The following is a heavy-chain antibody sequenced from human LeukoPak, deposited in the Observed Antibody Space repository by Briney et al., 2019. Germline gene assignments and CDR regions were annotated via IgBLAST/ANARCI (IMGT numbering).Heavy chain of an antibody. CDR1: GGSISDYY. V-gene: IGHV4-59*01. CDR2: MDYSGST. CDR3: ARGLLTVTFTFDY. J-gene: IGHJ4*02. Sequence: SETLSLTCTVSGGSISDYYWTWIRQSPGTGLEWIGYMDYSGSTNYNPSLKSRVTISVDTSKNQFSLKLSSVTAADTAVYYCARGLLTVTFTFDYWGQGTLVTVSS. D-gene: IGHD4-17*01.